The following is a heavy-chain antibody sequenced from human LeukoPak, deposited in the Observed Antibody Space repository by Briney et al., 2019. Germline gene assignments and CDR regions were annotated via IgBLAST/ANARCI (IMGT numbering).Heavy chain of an antibody. Sequence: GGSLRLSCAASGFTFSSYAMSWVRQAPGKGLEWVSAISGSGGSTYYADSVKGRFTISRDNSKNTLYLQMNSLRAEDTAVYYCAKNVENSITMVRGVIIRGFDYWGQGTLVTVSS. V-gene: IGHV3-23*01. CDR1: GFTFSSYA. D-gene: IGHD3-10*01. CDR3: AKNVENSITMVRGVIIRGFDY. J-gene: IGHJ4*02. CDR2: ISGSGGST.